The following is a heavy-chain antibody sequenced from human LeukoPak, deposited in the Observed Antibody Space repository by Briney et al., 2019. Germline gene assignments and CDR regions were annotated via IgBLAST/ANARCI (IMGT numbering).Heavy chain of an antibody. D-gene: IGHD6-13*01. J-gene: IGHJ4*02. V-gene: IGHV3-33*01. Sequence: PGRSLRLSCAASGFTFSTFGMHWVRQAPGKGLEWVALIWYDGSKKYYADSVKDRFSVSRDNSKNTLYLQMNSLRVEDTAVYYCAREFGAGTLRTEFDYWGQGTLVTVSS. CDR1: GFTFSTFG. CDR3: AREFGAGTLRTEFDY. CDR2: IWYDGSKK.